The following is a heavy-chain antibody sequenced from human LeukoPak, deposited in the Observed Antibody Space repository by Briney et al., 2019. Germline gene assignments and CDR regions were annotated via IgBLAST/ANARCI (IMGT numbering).Heavy chain of an antibody. CDR2: IIPIFGTA. CDR3: ARVEWLRGYYFDY. J-gene: IGHJ4*02. Sequence: SVKVSCKASGGTFSSYAISWVRQAPGQGLEWMGGIIPIFGTANYAQKFQGRVTITTDGSTSTAYMELSSLRSEDTAVYYCARVEWLRGYYFDYWGQGTLVTVSS. V-gene: IGHV1-69*05. D-gene: IGHD5-12*01. CDR1: GGTFSSYA.